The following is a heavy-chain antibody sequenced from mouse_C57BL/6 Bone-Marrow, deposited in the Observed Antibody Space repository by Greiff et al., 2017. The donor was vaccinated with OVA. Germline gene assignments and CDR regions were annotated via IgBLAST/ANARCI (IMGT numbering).Heavy chain of an antibody. CDR2: IDPSDSYT. J-gene: IGHJ2*01. V-gene: IGHV1-69*01. Sequence: QVQLKQPGAELVMPGASVKLSCKASGYTFTSYWMHWVKQRPGQGLEWIGVIDPSDSYTTYHQKFKGTSTLTVDTSSSTAYMQLSSLTSEDSAVYYCAREGKDDYDGPDDFDYGGQGTALTVSS. CDR1: GYTFTSYW. CDR3: AREGKDDYDGPDDFDY. D-gene: IGHD2-4*01.